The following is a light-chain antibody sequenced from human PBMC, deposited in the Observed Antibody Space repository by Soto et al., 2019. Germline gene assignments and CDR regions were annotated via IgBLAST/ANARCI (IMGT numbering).Light chain of an antibody. CDR1: RSLSIW. CDR2: KAS. CDR3: QQYNSDST. V-gene: IGKV1-5*03. Sequence: IQMTQSPSTLSASVGDRVTITCRASRSLSIWLSWYQQKPGKAPKLLIYKASSLESEIPSRFSGSGSGTEFTLTINRLQTDNSATYYFQQYNSDSTFGQGTKVEIK. J-gene: IGKJ1*01.